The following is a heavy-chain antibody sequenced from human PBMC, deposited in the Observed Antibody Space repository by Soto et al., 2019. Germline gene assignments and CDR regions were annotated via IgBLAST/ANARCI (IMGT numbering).Heavy chain of an antibody. J-gene: IGHJ1*01. CDR2: FDPEDGET. D-gene: IGHD5-18*01. Sequence: GASVKVSCKVSGYTLTELSMHWVRQAPGKGLEWMGGFDPEDGETIYAQKFQGRVTMTEDTSTDTAYMELSSLRSEDTAVYYCATDDSSIDPAEYFQHWGQGTLVTVSS. CDR3: ATDDSSIDPAEYFQH. CDR1: GYTLTELS. V-gene: IGHV1-24*01.